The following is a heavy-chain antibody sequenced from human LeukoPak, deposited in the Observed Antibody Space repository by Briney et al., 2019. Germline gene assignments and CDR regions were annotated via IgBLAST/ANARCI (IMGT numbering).Heavy chain of an antibody. CDR1: GGSISSYY. D-gene: IGHD6-19*01. Sequence: LSLTCTVSGGSISSYYWSWIRQPPGKGLEWVSYISSSGSTIYYADSVKGRFTISRDNAKNSLYLQMNSLRAEDTAVYYCARDFQQWLVGFDYWGQGTLVTVSS. J-gene: IGHJ4*02. V-gene: IGHV3-11*04. CDR3: ARDFQQWLVGFDY. CDR2: ISSSGSTI.